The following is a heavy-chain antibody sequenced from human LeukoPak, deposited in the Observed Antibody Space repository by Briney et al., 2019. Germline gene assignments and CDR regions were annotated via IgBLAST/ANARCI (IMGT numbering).Heavy chain of an antibody. Sequence: APVKVSCKASGYTFTSYGISWVRQAPGQGLEWLGWISAYNGNTNYAQKLQGRVTMTTDTSTSTAYMELRSLRSDDTAVYYCTRAKWDGEGWYFDLWGRGTLVTVSS. J-gene: IGHJ2*01. CDR3: TRAKWDGEGWYFDL. V-gene: IGHV1-18*01. CDR2: ISAYNGNT. D-gene: IGHD1-26*01. CDR1: GYTFTSYG.